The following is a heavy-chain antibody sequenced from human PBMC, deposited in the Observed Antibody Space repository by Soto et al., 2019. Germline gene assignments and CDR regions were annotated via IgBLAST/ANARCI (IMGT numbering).Heavy chain of an antibody. D-gene: IGHD7-27*01. V-gene: IGHV4-4*02. J-gene: IGHJ4*02. CDR3: ARHLNWDFDY. CDR1: GDSISRSYW. Sequence: PSETLSLTCAVSGDSISRSYWWSWVRQFPGKGLEWIGEIYHSGSTIYNPSLQSRVTLSVDKSKNEFSLKMSSVTAADTAVYYFARHLNWDFDYWGQGTLVTVS. CDR2: IYHSGST.